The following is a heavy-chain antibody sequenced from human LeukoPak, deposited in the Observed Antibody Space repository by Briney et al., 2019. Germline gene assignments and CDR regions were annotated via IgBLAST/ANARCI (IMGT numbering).Heavy chain of an antibody. CDR1: GYTFTSYG. Sequence: GASVKVSCKTSGYTFTSYGISWVRQAPGQGLEWMGWISAYNGNTNYAQKLQGRVTMTTDTSTSTAYMELRSLRSDDTAVYYCARVTDNYYDPTGWFDPWGQGTPVTVSS. V-gene: IGHV1-18*01. D-gene: IGHD3-22*01. CDR3: ARVTDNYYDPTGWFDP. J-gene: IGHJ5*02. CDR2: ISAYNGNT.